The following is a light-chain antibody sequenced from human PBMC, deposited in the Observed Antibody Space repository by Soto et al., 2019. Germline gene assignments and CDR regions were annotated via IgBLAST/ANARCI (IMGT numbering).Light chain of an antibody. CDR2: GAS. CDR3: QQYNNWPRT. CDR1: QSVSSN. J-gene: IGKJ1*01. V-gene: IGKV3-15*01. Sequence: ELVMTHSPATLSASPVPRPTLSCXASQSVSSNLAWYQQKPGQAPRLLIYGASTRATGIPARFSGSGSGTEFTLTISSLQSEDFAVYYCQQYNNWPRTFGQGTKVDI.